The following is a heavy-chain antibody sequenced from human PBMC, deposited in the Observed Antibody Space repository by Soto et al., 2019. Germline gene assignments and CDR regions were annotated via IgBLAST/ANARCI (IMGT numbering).Heavy chain of an antibody. CDR3: TRDGDCYGMDV. Sequence: SLILSCPFCVFTSDAYALNWVRQAPGKGLEWVAFATSQAFGGTTDYAASVKGRFTISRDDCTTVAYLQMNSRQTEDTAIYDCTRDGDCYGMDVWGQGTTVAVSS. J-gene: IGHJ6*02. CDR1: VFTSDAYA. D-gene: IGHD3-3*01. CDR2: ATSQAFGGTT. V-gene: IGHV3-49*04.